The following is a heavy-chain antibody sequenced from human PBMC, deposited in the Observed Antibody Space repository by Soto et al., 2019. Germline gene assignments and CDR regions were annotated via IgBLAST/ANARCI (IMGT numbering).Heavy chain of an antibody. J-gene: IGHJ3*02. CDR2: ISGTGGST. CDR1: GFTFTNDA. Sequence: EVQLLESGGGLVQPGGSLRLSCAASGFTFTNDAMSWVRRAPGKGLEWVSVISGTGGSTYYADSVKGRFTISRDNSKNTLYLQMNSLRAEDTAVYYCAKGQFEVLGGAFDIWGQGTMVTVSS. CDR3: AKGQFEVLGGAFDI. D-gene: IGHD3-10*01. V-gene: IGHV3-23*01.